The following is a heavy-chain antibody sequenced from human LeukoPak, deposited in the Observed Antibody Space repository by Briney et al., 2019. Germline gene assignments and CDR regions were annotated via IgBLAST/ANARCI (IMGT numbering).Heavy chain of an antibody. Sequence: SETLSLTCTVSGGSISSYCWSWIRQPPGKGLEWIGYISYSGSTNSNPSLKSRVTISLDTSKNQFSLKLSSVTAADTAVYYCAGHHPRNTVDFWGQGTLVTVSS. D-gene: IGHD2/OR15-2a*01. V-gene: IGHV4-59*08. CDR1: GGSISSYC. J-gene: IGHJ4*02. CDR3: AGHHPRNTVDF. CDR2: ISYSGST.